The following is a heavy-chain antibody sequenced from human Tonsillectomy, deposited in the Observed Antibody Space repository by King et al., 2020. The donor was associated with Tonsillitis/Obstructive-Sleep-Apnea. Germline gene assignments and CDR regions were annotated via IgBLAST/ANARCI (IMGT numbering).Heavy chain of an antibody. CDR2: INQDESHK. Sequence: VQLVESGGGLVQPGGSLRLSCSASGFTFGAYWMSWVRQVPGKGLEWVANINQDESHKSYMDSVRGRFTISRDNSKNSVSLQMNSLRAEDTAIYFCARVGYNDYDRDNWGQGALVTVSS. D-gene: IGHD5-12*01. CDR1: GFTFGAYW. J-gene: IGHJ4*02. V-gene: IGHV3-7*01. CDR3: ARVGYNDYDRDN.